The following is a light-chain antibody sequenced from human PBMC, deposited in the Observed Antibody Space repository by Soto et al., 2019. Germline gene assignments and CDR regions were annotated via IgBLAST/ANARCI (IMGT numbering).Light chain of an antibody. Sequence: QAASVSGSPGQSITISCTGTSSDVGGYNYVSWYQQYPGKAPKLMIYDVSNRPSGVSNRFSGSKSGNTASLTISGLQAEDESDYYCSSYTGSSTYVFGTGTKVTVL. J-gene: IGLJ1*01. V-gene: IGLV2-14*01. CDR3: SSYTGSSTYV. CDR1: SSDVGGYNY. CDR2: DVS.